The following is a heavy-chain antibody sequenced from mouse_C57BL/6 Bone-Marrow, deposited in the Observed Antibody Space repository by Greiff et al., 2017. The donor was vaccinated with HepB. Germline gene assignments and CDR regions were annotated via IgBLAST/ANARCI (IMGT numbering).Heavy chain of an antibody. CDR1: GYTFTSYW. V-gene: IGHV1-50*01. CDR2: IDPSDSYT. J-gene: IGHJ1*03. Sequence: VQLKQPGAELVKPGASVKLSCKASGYTFTSYWMQWVKQRPGQGLEWIGEIDPSDSYTNYNQKFKGKATLTVDTSSSTAYMQLSSLTSEDSAVYYCARRAGTFWYFDVWGTGTTVTVSS. CDR3: ARRAGTFWYFDV. D-gene: IGHD4-1*01.